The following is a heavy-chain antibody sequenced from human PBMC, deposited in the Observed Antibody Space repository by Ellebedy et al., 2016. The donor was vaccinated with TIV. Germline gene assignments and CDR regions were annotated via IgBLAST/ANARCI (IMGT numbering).Heavy chain of an antibody. V-gene: IGHV3-30*03. D-gene: IGHD3-16*01. CDR1: RFTFSSYG. J-gene: IGHJ4*02. Sequence: GESLKISCAASRFTFSSYGMHWVRQAPGKGLEWVAVISYDGNKNYYADSVKGRFTISRDNSKNTLFLQMNSLRAEDTAVYYCARAIHGRDYSFADYWGQGTLVTVSS. CDR3: ARAIHGRDYSFADY. CDR2: ISYDGNKN.